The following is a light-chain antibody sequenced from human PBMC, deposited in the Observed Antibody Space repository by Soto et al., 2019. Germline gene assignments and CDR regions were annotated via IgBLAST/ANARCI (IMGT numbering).Light chain of an antibody. V-gene: IGKV1-39*01. J-gene: IGKJ5*01. Sequence: DIQMSQSPSSLSASVGDRVTITCRAAKSISRHLNWYQQKPGRAPDLLIYAASTLQNGVPSRFTGSGSGTEFTLTITGLQLEDFATYYCQQDYSTLATFGQGTRLEIK. CDR1: KSISRH. CDR3: QQDYSTLAT. CDR2: AAS.